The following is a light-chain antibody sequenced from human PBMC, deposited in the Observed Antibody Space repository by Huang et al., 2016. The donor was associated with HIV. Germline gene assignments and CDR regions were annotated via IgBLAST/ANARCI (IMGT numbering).Light chain of an antibody. V-gene: IGKV4-1*01. Sequence: DIVMTQSPDSLALSLGERATINCKSSQSVLYSSNNMNYLAWYQQKPGQPPKLLMYWASTRESGVPDRFSGGGSGTDFTLTISSLQAEDVAVYYCQQYYNTPSFGQGTRVEIK. CDR2: WAS. CDR3: QQYYNTPS. J-gene: IGKJ1*01. CDR1: QSVLYSSNNMNY.